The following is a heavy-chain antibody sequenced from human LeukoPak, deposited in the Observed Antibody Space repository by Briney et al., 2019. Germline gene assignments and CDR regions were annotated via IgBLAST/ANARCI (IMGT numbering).Heavy chain of an antibody. CDR3: AKSMIRAAANAFDI. Sequence: RASVKVSCKASGYTFSDHYIHWVRQAPGQGLEWMGWIGANSGDTQYAQRFQGGVTMTRDTSISTAYMELSRLRPDDTAVYYCAKSMIRAAANAFDIWGQGTMVSVSS. CDR2: IGANSGDT. CDR1: GYTFSDHY. D-gene: IGHD3-10*01. J-gene: IGHJ3*02. V-gene: IGHV1-2*02.